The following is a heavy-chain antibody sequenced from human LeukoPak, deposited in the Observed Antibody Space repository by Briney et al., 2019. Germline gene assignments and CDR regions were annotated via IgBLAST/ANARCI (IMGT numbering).Heavy chain of an antibody. CDR1: GFPFNVQT. Sequence: GGSLRLSCAASGFPFNVQTMSWVRQVPGKGLDWVASMREDGSEINYVASVKGRFTISRDNPKNSLYLQMNGLRAEDTAVYYCARGGAARGRFENWGQGTLVTVAS. CDR3: ARGGAARGRFEN. V-gene: IGHV3-7*01. J-gene: IGHJ4*02. D-gene: IGHD6-25*01. CDR2: MREDGSEI.